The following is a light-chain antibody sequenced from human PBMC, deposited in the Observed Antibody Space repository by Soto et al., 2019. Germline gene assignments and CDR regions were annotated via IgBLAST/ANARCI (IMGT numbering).Light chain of an antibody. Sequence: EIVLTQSPGTLSLSPGERATLSCRASQSISSSYLAWYQQKPGQAPRLLIYGASSRAPGIPDRFSGSGSGTNFTLTISRLEPADFVVYYCQQYDSTTRTFGQGTKVEIK. CDR3: QQYDSTTRT. J-gene: IGKJ1*01. CDR1: QSISSSY. CDR2: GAS. V-gene: IGKV3-20*01.